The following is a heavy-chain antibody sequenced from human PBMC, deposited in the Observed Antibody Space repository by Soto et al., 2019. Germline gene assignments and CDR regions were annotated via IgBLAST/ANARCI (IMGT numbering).Heavy chain of an antibody. V-gene: IGHV1-18*01. Sequence: ASVKVSCKASGYTFTSYGISWVRQAPGQGLEWMGWISAYNGNTNYAQKLKGRVTMTTDTSTSTAYMELRSLRSEDTAVYYCAREPQPYYYGMDVWGQGTPVTVPS. CDR2: ISAYNGNT. CDR1: GYTFTSYG. CDR3: AREPQPYYYGMDV. J-gene: IGHJ6*02.